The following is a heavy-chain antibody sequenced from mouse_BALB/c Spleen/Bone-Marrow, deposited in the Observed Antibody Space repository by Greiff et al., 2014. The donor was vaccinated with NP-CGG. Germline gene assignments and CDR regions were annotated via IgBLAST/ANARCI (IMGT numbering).Heavy chain of an antibody. CDR2: ISYSGST. V-gene: IGHV3-8*02. D-gene: IGHD2-3*01. CDR3: ATYDGYCFDY. CDR1: GDSITGGY. Sequence: EVQLVESGPSLVKPSQTLSLTCSVTGDSITGGYWNWIRKFPGNKLEYMGYISYSGSTYYNPSLKSRISITRDTSKNQYYLQLNSVTTEDTATYYCATYDGYCFDYWGQGTTLTVSS. J-gene: IGHJ2*01.